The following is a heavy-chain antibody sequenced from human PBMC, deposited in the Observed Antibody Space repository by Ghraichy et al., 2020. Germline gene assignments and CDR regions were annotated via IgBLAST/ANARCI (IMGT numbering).Heavy chain of an antibody. J-gene: IGHJ4*02. V-gene: IGHV5-51*01. Sequence: GGSLRLSCQASGYSFATNWIGWVRQMPGKGLEWMGIIYPSDSDTRYSPSFQGQVTISADKSISTAYLQWSSLKASDTAIYYCARLYGDYWGQGSLVTVSS. D-gene: IGHD2-2*02. CDR3: ARLYGDY. CDR1: GYSFATNW. CDR2: IYPSDSDT.